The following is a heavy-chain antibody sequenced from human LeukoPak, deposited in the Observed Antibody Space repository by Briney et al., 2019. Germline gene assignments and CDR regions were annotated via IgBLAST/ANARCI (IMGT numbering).Heavy chain of an antibody. CDR2: IYYSGST. J-gene: IGHJ4*02. Sequence: PSETLSLTCTVSGGSISSSISYWGWIRQPPGKGLEWIGSIYYSGSTYYNPSLKSRVTISVDTSKNQFSLELSSVTAADTAVYYCAKHGPYNWNTDFDYWGQGTLVTVSS. CDR3: AKHGPYNWNTDFDY. D-gene: IGHD1/OR15-1a*01. V-gene: IGHV4-39*01. CDR1: GGSISSSISY.